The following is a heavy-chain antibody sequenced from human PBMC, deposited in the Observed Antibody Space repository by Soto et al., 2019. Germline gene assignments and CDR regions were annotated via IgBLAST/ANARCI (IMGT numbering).Heavy chain of an antibody. J-gene: IGHJ4*02. CDR2: IYWDDDE. Sequence: QISLKESGPTLVKPTQTLKLTCSFSGFSLTTDGEGVGWFRQPPVEALDWLALIYWDDDERYSPSLKPRLTITKDPSKNQVVLIMTNMDPVDTATYYCAHSRNLITEDAQVGDFDYWGQGTLVTVSS. CDR1: GFSLTTDGEG. V-gene: IGHV2-5*02. CDR3: AHSRNLITEDAQVGDFDY. D-gene: IGHD3-10*01.